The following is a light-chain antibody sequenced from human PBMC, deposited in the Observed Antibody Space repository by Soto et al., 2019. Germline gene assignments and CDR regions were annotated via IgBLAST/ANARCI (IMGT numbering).Light chain of an antibody. CDR3: QQYGSSLFT. V-gene: IGKV3-20*01. CDR1: QSVSSKY. Sequence: EIVLTQSPGTLSLSPGERATLSCRASQSVSSKYLAWYQQKPGQAPRVLIYGTSIRASGVPERISGGGSGTDVTLAITRLEPEDFAVYYCQQYGSSLFTFGPGTKVDIK. CDR2: GTS. J-gene: IGKJ3*01.